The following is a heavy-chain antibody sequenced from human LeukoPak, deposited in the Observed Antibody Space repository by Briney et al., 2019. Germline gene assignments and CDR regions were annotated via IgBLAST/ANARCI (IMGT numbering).Heavy chain of an antibody. Sequence: ASVKVSCKASGGTFSSYAISWVRQAPGQGLEWMGRINPNSGGTNYAQKFQGRVTTTRDTSISTAYMELSRLRSDDTAVYYCARAPPAEYFQHWGQGTLVTVSS. CDR3: ARAPPAEYFQH. CDR1: GGTFSSYA. J-gene: IGHJ1*01. CDR2: INPNSGGT. V-gene: IGHV1-2*06.